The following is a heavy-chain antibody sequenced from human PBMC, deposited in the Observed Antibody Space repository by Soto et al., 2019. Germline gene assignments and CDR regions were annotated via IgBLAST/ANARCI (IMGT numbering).Heavy chain of an antibody. V-gene: IGHV4-61*01. CDR3: ARDRYGDYGDAFDI. CDR1: GGSVSSGSYY. Sequence: SETLSLTCTVSGGSVSSGSYYWSWIRQPPGKGLEWIGYIYYSGSTNYNPSLKSRVTISVDTSKNQFSLKLSSVTAADTAVYYCARDRYGDYGDAFDIWGQGTMVTVS. D-gene: IGHD4-17*01. J-gene: IGHJ3*02. CDR2: IYYSGST.